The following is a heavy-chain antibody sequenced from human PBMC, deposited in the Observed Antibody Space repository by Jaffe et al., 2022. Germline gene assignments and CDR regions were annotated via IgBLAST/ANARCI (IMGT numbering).Heavy chain of an antibody. D-gene: IGHD4-4*01. CDR2: IIPIFGTA. J-gene: IGHJ6*03. Sequence: QVQLVQSGAEVKKPGSSVKVSCKASGGTFSSYAISWVRQAPGQGLEWMGGIIPIFGTANYAQKFQGRVTITADESTSTAYMELSSLRSEDTAVYYCASPTVTTDGFHYYYYMDVWGKGTTVTVSS. V-gene: IGHV1-69*01. CDR1: GGTFSSYA. CDR3: ASPTVTTDGFHYYYYMDV.